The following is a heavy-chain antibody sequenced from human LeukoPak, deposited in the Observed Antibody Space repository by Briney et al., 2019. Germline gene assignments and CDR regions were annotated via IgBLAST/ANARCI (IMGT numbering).Heavy chain of an antibody. CDR2: ISSSGSTI. D-gene: IGHD2-2*01. J-gene: IGHJ4*02. Sequence: GGPLRLSCAASGFTFSSYEMNWVRQAPGKGLEWVSYISSSGSTIYYADSVKGRFTISRDNAKNSLYLQMNSLRAEDTAVYYCASSIVVVPAAMGSFDYWGQGTLVTVSS. V-gene: IGHV3-48*03. CDR1: GFTFSSYE. CDR3: ASSIVVVPAAMGSFDY.